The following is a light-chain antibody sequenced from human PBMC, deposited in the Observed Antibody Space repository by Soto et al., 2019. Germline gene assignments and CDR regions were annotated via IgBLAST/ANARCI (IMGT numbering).Light chain of an antibody. CDR3: HQSYSLPEA. CDR1: QSISSY. J-gene: IGKJ1*01. CDR2: AAS. Sequence: DIQMTQSPSSLSASVGDRVTITCRASQSISSYLNWYQQKPGKAPKLLIYAASSLQSGVPSRFSGSGSGTDFTLTISSLQPEDFATYYCHQSYSLPEAFGQGTKVDIK. V-gene: IGKV1-39*01.